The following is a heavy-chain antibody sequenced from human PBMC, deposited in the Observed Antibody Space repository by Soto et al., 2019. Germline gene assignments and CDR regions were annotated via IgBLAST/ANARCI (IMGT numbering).Heavy chain of an antibody. CDR2: IYYSGST. CDR1: GGSIISGDYC. CDR3: ARAHCSSTSCRLGWFDP. D-gene: IGHD2-2*01. V-gene: IGHV4-30-4*01. Sequence: PSETLSLTCTVSGGSIISGDYCWSCIRQPPGKGLEWIGYIYYSGSTYYNPSLKSRVTISVDTSKNQFSLKLSSVTAADTAVYYCARAHCSSTSCRLGWFDPWGQGTLVTVS. J-gene: IGHJ5*02.